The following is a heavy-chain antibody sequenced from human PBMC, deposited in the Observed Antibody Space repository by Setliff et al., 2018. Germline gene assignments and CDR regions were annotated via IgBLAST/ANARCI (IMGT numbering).Heavy chain of an antibody. CDR2: VYYSGNT. Sequence: PSETLSLTCTVSGGSISSSSYYWGWIRQPPGKGLEWIGCVYYSGNTYYSPSLKSRVTMSIDTSKNQFSLKLNSVTAADTAVYYCATSIAARYYYYYMDVWGKGTTVTVSS. J-gene: IGHJ6*03. V-gene: IGHV4-39*07. D-gene: IGHD6-6*01. CDR1: GGSISSSSYY. CDR3: ATSIAARYYYYYMDV.